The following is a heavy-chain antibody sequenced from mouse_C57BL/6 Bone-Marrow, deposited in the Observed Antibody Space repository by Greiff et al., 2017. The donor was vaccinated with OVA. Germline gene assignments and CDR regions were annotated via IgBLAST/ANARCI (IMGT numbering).Heavy chain of an antibody. CDR3: ARRDYYGRAWFAY. CDR2: ISNGGGST. D-gene: IGHD1-1*01. V-gene: IGHV5-12*01. J-gene: IGHJ3*01. Sequence: DVQLQESGGGLVQPGGSLKLSCAASGFTFSDYYMYWVRQTPEKRLEWVAYISNGGGSTYYPDTVKGRFTISRDNAKNTLYLQMSRLKSEDTAMYYCARRDYYGRAWFAYWGQGTLVTVSA. CDR1: GFTFSDYY.